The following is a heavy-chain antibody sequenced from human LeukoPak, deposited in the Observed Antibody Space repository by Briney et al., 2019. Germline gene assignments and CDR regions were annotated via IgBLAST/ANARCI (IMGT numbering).Heavy chain of an antibody. CDR3: ARLYSSGWYVVYYFDY. CDR1: GFTFSSYG. V-gene: IGHV3-30*02. Sequence: GGSLRLSCAASGFTFSSYGMHWVRQAPGKGLEWVAFIRFDGSNQYYADSVKGRFTISRDNSKNTLYLQMNSLRAEDTAVYYCARLYSSGWYVVYYFDYWGQGTLVTVSS. D-gene: IGHD6-19*01. J-gene: IGHJ4*02. CDR2: IRFDGSNQ.